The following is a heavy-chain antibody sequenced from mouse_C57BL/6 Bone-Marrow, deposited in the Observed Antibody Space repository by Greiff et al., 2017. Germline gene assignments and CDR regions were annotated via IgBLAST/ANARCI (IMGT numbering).Heavy chain of an antibody. CDR1: GYTFTSYW. D-gene: IGHD3-3*01. J-gene: IGHJ4*01. V-gene: IGHV1-74*01. Sequence: QFQLQQPGAELVKPGASVKVSCKASGYTFTSYWRHWVKQRPGQGLEWIGRIHPSDSDTNYNQKFKGKATLTVDKSSSTAYMKLSSLTSEDSAVYYCAILGVYYYAMDYWGQGTSVTVSS. CDR2: IHPSDSDT. CDR3: AILGVYYYAMDY.